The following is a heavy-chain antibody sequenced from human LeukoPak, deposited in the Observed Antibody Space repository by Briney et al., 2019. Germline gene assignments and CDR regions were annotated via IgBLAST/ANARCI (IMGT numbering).Heavy chain of an antibody. J-gene: IGHJ4*02. Sequence: GGSLRLSCAASGFTFTSYAMSWVRQAPGEGLEWVSAISAGGGTTYYLDSVKGRFTIPRDKSTSTLYLQMNSLRVEDTALYYCAKDRDGGSTTRPKGFDYWGQGTPVTVSS. CDR3: AKDRDGGSTTRPKGFDY. D-gene: IGHD1-14*01. CDR2: ISAGGGTT. CDR1: GFTFTSYA. V-gene: IGHV3-23*01.